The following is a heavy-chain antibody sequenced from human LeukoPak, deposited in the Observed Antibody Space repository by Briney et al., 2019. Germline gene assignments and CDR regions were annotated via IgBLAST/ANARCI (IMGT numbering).Heavy chain of an antibody. J-gene: IGHJ4*02. CDR1: GFTFSSYA. V-gene: IGHV3-30-3*01. D-gene: IGHD6-13*01. CDR2: ISYDGSNK. CDR3: ARESSPAIYSSSWYGY. Sequence: PGRSLRLSCAASGFTFSSYAMHWVRQAPGKGLEWVAVISYDGSNKYHADSVKGRFTISRDNSKNTLYLQMNSLRAEDTAVYYCARESSPAIYSSSWYGYWGQGTLVTVSS.